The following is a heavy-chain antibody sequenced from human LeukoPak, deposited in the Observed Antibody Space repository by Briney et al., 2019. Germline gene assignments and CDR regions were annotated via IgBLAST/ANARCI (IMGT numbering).Heavy chain of an antibody. D-gene: IGHD1-26*01. J-gene: IGHJ6*02. CDR2: IIPILGIA. V-gene: IGHV1-69*04. CDR1: GGTFSSYA. Sequence: SVKVSCKASGGTFSSYAISWVRQAPGQGLEWMGRIIPILGIANYAQKFQGRVTMTRSTSISTAYMELSSLRSEDTAVYYCVRVQSGSYARYGMDVWGQGTTVTVSS. CDR3: VRVQSGSYARYGMDV.